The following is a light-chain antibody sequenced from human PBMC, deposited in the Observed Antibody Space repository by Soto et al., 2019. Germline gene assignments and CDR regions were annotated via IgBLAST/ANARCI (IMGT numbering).Light chain of an antibody. J-gene: IGKJ1*01. CDR1: QSVSSNY. CDR3: QQYNNWPPWT. CDR2: GAS. V-gene: IGKV3-20*01. Sequence: EIVLTQSPGTLSLSPGERATLSCRAIQSVSSNYLAWYQQKPGQAPRLLIYGASSRATGIPDRFSGSGSGTDFTLTISSLQSEDFAVYYCQQYNNWPPWTFGQGTKVDIK.